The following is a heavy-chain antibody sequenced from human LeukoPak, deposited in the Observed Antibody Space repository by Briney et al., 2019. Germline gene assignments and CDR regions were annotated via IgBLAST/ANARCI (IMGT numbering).Heavy chain of an antibody. CDR1: GGSISSYY. D-gene: IGHD3-10*01. J-gene: IGHJ4*02. CDR2: IYYSGST. CDR3: ARLRGGYGSGSYYTDY. V-gene: IGHV4-59*01. Sequence: SETLSLTCTVSGGSISSYYWSWIRQPPGKGLEWIGYIYYSGSTNYNPSLKSRVTISVDTSKNQFSLKLSSVTAADTAVYYCARLRGGYGSGSYYTDYWGQGTLVTVSS.